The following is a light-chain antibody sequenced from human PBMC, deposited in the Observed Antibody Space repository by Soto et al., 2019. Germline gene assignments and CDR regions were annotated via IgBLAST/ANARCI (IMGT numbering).Light chain of an antibody. Sequence: DIVMTQSPDSLTVSLDERATINCKSSQSVLYSSNNKNYLAWYQQKPGQPPNLLIYWASTRESGVPDRFSGSGSGTDFTLTISSLQAEDVAVYYCQQYYTTPRTFGQGTKVELK. J-gene: IGKJ1*01. CDR3: QQYYTTPRT. CDR2: WAS. V-gene: IGKV4-1*01. CDR1: QSVLYSSNNKNY.